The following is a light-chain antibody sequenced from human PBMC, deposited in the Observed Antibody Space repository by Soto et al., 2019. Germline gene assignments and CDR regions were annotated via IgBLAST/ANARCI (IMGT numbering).Light chain of an antibody. CDR3: LQDDDYPWT. Sequence: AIQMTQSPASLSASVGDRVTITCRGSQGIRSDLSWYQQKPGKAPQLLIYAASTLQSGVPSRFSGSGSGTDFTLTISSMQPEDFATYYCLQDDDYPWTFGQGTKVEIK. J-gene: IGKJ1*01. V-gene: IGKV1-6*01. CDR2: AAS. CDR1: QGIRSD.